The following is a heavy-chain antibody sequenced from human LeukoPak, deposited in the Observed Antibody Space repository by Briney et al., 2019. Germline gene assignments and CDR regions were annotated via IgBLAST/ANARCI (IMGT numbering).Heavy chain of an antibody. J-gene: IGHJ3*02. CDR3: ARDGCSSGCIRAFDI. CDR2: ISSSSSYI. V-gene: IGHV3-21*01. Sequence: GGSLRLSCAASGFTFSSYSMNWLPQAPGKGLEWVLSISSSSSYIYYADSVKRRFTISRDNAKNSLYLQMTSLRAEDTAVYYCARDGCSSGCIRAFDIWGQGTMVTVSS. CDR1: GFTFSSYS. D-gene: IGHD6-19*01.